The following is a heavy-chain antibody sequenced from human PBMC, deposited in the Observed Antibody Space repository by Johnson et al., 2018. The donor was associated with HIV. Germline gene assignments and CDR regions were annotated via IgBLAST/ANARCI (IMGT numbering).Heavy chain of an antibody. Sequence: QVQLVESGGGVVQPGRSLRLSCAASGFTFSSYAMHWVRQAPGKGLEWVAVISYDGSNKYYADSVKGRFTISRDNSKNTLYLQMNSLRAEDTAVYCCASTGSGSDYAFDIWGQGTMVTVSS. CDR2: ISYDGSNK. V-gene: IGHV3-30-3*01. CDR3: ASTGSGSDYAFDI. D-gene: IGHD3-10*01. J-gene: IGHJ3*02. CDR1: GFTFSSYA.